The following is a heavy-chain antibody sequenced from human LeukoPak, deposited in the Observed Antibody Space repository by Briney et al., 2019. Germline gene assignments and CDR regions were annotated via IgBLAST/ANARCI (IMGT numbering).Heavy chain of an antibody. V-gene: IGHV1-2*02. CDR2: INPNSGGT. Sequence: ASVKVSCKASGYTFTGYYMHWVRQAPGQGLEWMGWINPNSGGTNYAQRFQGRVTMTRDTSISTAYMELSRLRSDDTAVYYCAREDSGWSDAFDIWGQGTMVTVSS. J-gene: IGHJ3*02. CDR3: AREDSGWSDAFDI. CDR1: GYTFTGYY. D-gene: IGHD6-19*01.